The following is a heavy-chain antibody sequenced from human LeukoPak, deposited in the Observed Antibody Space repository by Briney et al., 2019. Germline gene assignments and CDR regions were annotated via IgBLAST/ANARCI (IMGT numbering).Heavy chain of an antibody. V-gene: IGHV3-48*03. CDR3: ARSRYCSSTSCYGSFF. CDR2: ISSSGSTI. D-gene: IGHD2-2*01. Sequence: GGSLRLSXAASGFTFSSYEMNWVRQAPGKGLEWVSYISSSGSTIYYADSVKGRFTISRDNAKNSLYLQMNSLRAEDTAVYYCARSRYCSSTSCYGSFFWGQGTLVTVSS. CDR1: GFTFSSYE. J-gene: IGHJ4*02.